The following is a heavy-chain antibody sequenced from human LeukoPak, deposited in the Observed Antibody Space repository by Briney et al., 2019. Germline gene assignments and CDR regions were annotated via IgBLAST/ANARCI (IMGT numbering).Heavy chain of an antibody. D-gene: IGHD6-6*01. CDR3: ARRVPSTYAFDI. Sequence: SETLSLTCTVSGGSISIYYWSWIRQPPGKGLEWIGYIYYSGSTNYNPSLKSRVTISVDTSKNQFSLKLSSVTAADTAVYYCARRVPSTYAFDIWGQGTMVTXSS. J-gene: IGHJ3*02. CDR2: IYYSGST. V-gene: IGHV4-59*01. CDR1: GGSISIYY.